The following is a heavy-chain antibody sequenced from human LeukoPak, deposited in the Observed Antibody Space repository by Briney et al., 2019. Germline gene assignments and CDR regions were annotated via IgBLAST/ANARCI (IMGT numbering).Heavy chain of an antibody. CDR1: GYTFTGYY. J-gene: IGHJ3*02. V-gene: IGHV1-2*02. CDR3: ARDRNSGSSLDI. Sequence: ASVKVSCKASGYTFTGYYMHWVRQAPGQGLEWMGWIYPYSGDTNYAQNFQGRVTMTRDTSISTAYMELSSLKSDDTAVYYCARDRNSGSSLDIWGQGTMLTVSS. CDR2: IYPYSGDT. D-gene: IGHD6-6*01.